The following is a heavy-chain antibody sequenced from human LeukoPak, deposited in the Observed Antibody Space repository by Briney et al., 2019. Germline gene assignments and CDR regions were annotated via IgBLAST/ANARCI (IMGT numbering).Heavy chain of an antibody. CDR2: ISAYNGNT. V-gene: IGHV1-18*01. CDR1: GYTFTSYG. J-gene: IGHJ3*02. Sequence: GASVKVSCKASGYTFTSYGISWVRQAPGQGLEWMGWISAYNGNTNYAQKLQGRVTMTTDTSTSTAYMELRSLRSDDTAVYYCARDRSGYEEYAFDIWGQGTMVTVSS. D-gene: IGHD5-12*01. CDR3: ARDRSGYEEYAFDI.